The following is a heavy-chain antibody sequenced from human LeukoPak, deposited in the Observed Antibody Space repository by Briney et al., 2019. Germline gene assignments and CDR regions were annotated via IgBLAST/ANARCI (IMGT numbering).Heavy chain of an antibody. CDR1: GYTFTNYA. CDR3: ARVVVGESVVPIAGYFDY. J-gene: IGHJ4*02. CDR2: ISAYNTNT. V-gene: IGHV1-18*01. D-gene: IGHD2-2*01. Sequence: GASVKVSCKASGYTFTNYAISWVRQAPGQGLEWMGWISAYNTNTNYAQNLQGRVTMTTDTPTSTAYMELRSLRSDDTAVYYCARVVVGESVVPIAGYFDYWGQGTLVIVSS.